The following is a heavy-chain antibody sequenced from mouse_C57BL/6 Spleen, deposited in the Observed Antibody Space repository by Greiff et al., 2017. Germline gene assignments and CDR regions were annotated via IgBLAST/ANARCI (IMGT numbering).Heavy chain of an antibody. CDR1: GFTFSSYA. J-gene: IGHJ1*03. CDR2: ISSGGDYT. D-gene: IGHD2-1*01. V-gene: IGHV5-9-1*02. Sequence: EVMLLESGDGLVKPGGSLKLSCAASGFTFSSYAMSWVRQTPEKRLEWVAYISSGGDYTYYADTVKGRFTFSGDNARNTLYLQMSSLKSEDTAMYYCTRVYYGPNWYFDVWGTGTTVTVSS. CDR3: TRVYYGPNWYFDV.